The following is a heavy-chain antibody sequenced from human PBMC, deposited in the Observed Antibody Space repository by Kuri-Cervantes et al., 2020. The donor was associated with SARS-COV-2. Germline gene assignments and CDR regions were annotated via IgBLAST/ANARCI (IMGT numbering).Heavy chain of an antibody. D-gene: IGHD3-3*01. J-gene: IGHJ4*02. V-gene: IGHV3-74*01. CDR3: ARPSNLEWLPY. CDR1: GFTFSSYC. Sequence: GGSLRLSCAASGFTFSSYCMHWVRQAPGKGLVWVSRINSDGSSTSYAHSVKGRFTISRDNAKNTLYLQMNSLRAEDTAVYYCARPSNLEWLPYWGQGTLVTVSS. CDR2: INSDGSST.